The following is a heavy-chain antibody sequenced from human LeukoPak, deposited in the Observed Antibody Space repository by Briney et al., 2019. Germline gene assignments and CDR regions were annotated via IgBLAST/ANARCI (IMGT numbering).Heavy chain of an antibody. Sequence: SETLSLTCTVSGGSMSPYYWNWSDRPQGRDWSGFYSGNTYYNPSLRGRVTISIDTSKSQFSLNLSSVTAADTAVYFCAKGTRFDPWGQGTLVTVSS. D-gene: IGHD1-7*01. J-gene: IGHJ5*02. CDR3: AKGTRFDP. CDR2: YSGNT. V-gene: IGHV4-59*01. CDR1: GGSMSPYY.